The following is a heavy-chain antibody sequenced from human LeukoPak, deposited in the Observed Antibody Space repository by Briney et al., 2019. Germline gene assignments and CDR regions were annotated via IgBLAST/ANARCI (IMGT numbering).Heavy chain of an antibody. CDR3: ARDLGQYYDTSDNWFDP. J-gene: IGHJ5*02. Sequence: GGSLRLSCEGSGFTFDDYGMSWVRQDQGKGLEWVSGINWNGGRTGYADSVKGRFTISRDNAKNTLNLQMNSLRAEDTAVYYCARDLGQYYDTSDNWFDPWGQGTLVTVSS. V-gene: IGHV3-20*04. CDR2: INWNGGRT. CDR1: GFTFDDYG. D-gene: IGHD3-22*01.